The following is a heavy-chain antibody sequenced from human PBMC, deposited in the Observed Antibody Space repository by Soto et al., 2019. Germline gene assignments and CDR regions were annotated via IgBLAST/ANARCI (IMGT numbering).Heavy chain of an antibody. D-gene: IGHD6-6*01. V-gene: IGHV1-18*01. J-gene: IGHJ6*02. Sequence: QVQLVQSGAEVKRPGASVKVSCKASGYSFATHSFSWVRQAPGQGLQWMGWISAYNGDTNYAQKFQGRVTMTTVTSTTTAYMGLRGLTSDDTAVYYCARAGARTSSSYYYYYGMDVWGQGTTVTVSS. CDR2: ISAYNGDT. CDR1: GYSFATHS. CDR3: ARAGARTSSSYYYYYGMDV.